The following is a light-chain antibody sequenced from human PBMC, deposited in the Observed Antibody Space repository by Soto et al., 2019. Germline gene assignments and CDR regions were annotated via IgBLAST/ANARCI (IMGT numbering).Light chain of an antibody. J-gene: IGKJ1*01. CDR1: PSVSNSF. CDR2: GAS. Sequence: EIVLTQSPGTLPLSPGERATLSCRASPSVSNSFLASYHQKPGQAPRHLIDGASSRSTAIPDRFRGSRSGTDFTLTITRLEPEDFAVYYCQQYDNSSWTSGKGTKVEIK. CDR3: QQYDNSSWT. V-gene: IGKV3-20*01.